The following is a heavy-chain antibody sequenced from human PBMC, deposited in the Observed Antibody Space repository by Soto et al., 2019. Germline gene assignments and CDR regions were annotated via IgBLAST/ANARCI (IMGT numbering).Heavy chain of an antibody. CDR2: IYYSGST. Sequence: SETLSLTCTVSGGPINSYYWSWIRQPPGKGLEWIGYIYYSGSTNYNPSLKSQVTISVDTSKNQFSLKLSSVTAADTAVYYCANFLGTGYWSIWGQGTLVTVSS. CDR3: ANFLGTGYWSI. J-gene: IGHJ4*02. CDR1: GGPINSYY. D-gene: IGHD3-9*01. V-gene: IGHV4-59*01.